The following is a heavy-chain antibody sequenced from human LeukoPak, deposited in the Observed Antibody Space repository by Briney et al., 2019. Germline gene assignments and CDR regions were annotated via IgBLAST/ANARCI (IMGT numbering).Heavy chain of an antibody. CDR1: GGSISSGGYS. D-gene: IGHD5-18*01. J-gene: IGHJ3*02. CDR2: IYLSGST. Sequence: SQTLSLTCAVSGGSISSGGYSWSWIRQPPGKGLEWIGYIYLSGSTYYNPSLKSRVTISVDRSKNQFSLKLSSVTAADTAVYYCARVQGYSYGPDAFDIWGQGTMVTVSS. V-gene: IGHV4-30-2*01. CDR3: ARVQGYSYGPDAFDI.